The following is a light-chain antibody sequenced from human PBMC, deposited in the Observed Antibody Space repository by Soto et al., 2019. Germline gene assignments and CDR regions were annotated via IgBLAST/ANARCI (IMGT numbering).Light chain of an antibody. CDR2: KAS. CDR3: LQYNTYWT. Sequence: DIQMTQSPSTLSASVGDTVTVTCRASQSVSGWLAWYQQKPGKAPKLLIYKASSLESGVPSRFSGSGSGTEFTLTISSLQPEDFATYYCLQYNTYWTFGQGTKVDIK. CDR1: QSVSGW. V-gene: IGKV1-5*03. J-gene: IGKJ1*01.